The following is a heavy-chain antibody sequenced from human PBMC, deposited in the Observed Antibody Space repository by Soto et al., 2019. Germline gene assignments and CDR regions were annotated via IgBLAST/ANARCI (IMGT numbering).Heavy chain of an antibody. CDR3: ARAHAPTLPFDS. J-gene: IGHJ4*01. CDR2: IFHSGNA. Sequence: PSETLSLTCTVSGGSIRNVYWSWIRQAPGEGLEWIGFIFHSGNAKYTPSLKSRVTISVDTSKNQFSLSLDSVTAADTAVYFCARAHAPTLPFDSWGQGTLVTVSS. D-gene: IGHD2-15*01. CDR1: GGSIRNVY. V-gene: IGHV4-59*01.